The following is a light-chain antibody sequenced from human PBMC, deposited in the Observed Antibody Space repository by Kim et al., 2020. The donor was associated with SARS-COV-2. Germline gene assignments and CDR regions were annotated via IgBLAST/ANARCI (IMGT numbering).Light chain of an antibody. V-gene: IGLV4-60*03. Sequence: QPVLTQSSSASASLGSSVKLTCTLSSGHSDNIIAWHQQQPGQAPRYLMKLEGSGSYNKGSEIPDRFSGSSSGADRYLTISTLQSEDEADYYCEAWGSNTRVFGGGTKLTVL. CDR2: LEGSGSY. J-gene: IGLJ3*02. CDR3: EAWGSNTRV. CDR1: SGHSDNI.